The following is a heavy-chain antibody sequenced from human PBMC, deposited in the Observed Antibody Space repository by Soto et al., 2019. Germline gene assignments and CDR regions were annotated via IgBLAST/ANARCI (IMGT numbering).Heavy chain of an antibody. CDR3: ARGYGDSHDY. D-gene: IGHD4-17*01. V-gene: IGHV1-69*02. CDR2: IIPMFGIA. Sequence: QVQLVQSGAEVKKTGSSVKVSCKASGGTFSSYTISWVRQAPGQGLEWMGRIIPMFGIANYAQKFQGRVTITADKATSTAYMELSSLRSEDTAVYYCARGYGDSHDYWGQGTLVTVSS. J-gene: IGHJ4*02. CDR1: GGTFSSYT.